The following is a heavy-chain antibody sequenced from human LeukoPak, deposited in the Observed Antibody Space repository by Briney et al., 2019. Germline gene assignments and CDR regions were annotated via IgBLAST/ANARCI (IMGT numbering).Heavy chain of an antibody. D-gene: IGHD6-19*01. CDR2: IGGSGSST. CDR3: ATAVADFSDY. V-gene: IGHV3-23*01. CDR1: GFTFSRYV. J-gene: IGHJ4*02. Sequence: GGSLRLSCVASGFTFSRYVVRWVRQAPGKGLEWVSSIGGSGSSTYYGDSVKGRFTISRDNSKNTLYLQMSSLRAEDTAVYYCATAVADFSDYWGQGTLVTVSS.